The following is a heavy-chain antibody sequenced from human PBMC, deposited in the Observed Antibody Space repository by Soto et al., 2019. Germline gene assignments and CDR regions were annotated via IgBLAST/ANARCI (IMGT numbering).Heavy chain of an antibody. CDR1: GGSISSYY. CDR3: ARTLLPSYSSGRCLDY. D-gene: IGHD6-19*01. V-gene: IGHV4-59*01. CDR2: IYYSGST. J-gene: IGHJ4*02. Sequence: PSETLSLTCTVSGGSISSYYWSWIRQPPGKGLEWIGYIYYSGSTNYNPSLKSRVTISVDTSKNQFSLKLSSVTAADTAVYYCARTLLPSYSSGRCLDYWGQGPLFT.